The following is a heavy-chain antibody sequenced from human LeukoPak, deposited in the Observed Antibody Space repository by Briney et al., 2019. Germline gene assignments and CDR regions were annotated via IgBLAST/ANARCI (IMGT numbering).Heavy chain of an antibody. Sequence: GESLKISCKGSGYSFTSYWISWVRQMPGKGLEWMGRIDPSDSYTNYSPSFQGHVTISADKSISTAYLQWSSLKASDTAMYYCARSYDSSGYYLDAFDIWGQGTKVTVSS. J-gene: IGHJ3*02. V-gene: IGHV5-10-1*01. CDR3: ARSYDSSGYYLDAFDI. D-gene: IGHD3-22*01. CDR1: GYSFTSYW. CDR2: IDPSDSYT.